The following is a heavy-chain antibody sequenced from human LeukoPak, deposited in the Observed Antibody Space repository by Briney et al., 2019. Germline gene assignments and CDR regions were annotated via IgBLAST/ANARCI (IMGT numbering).Heavy chain of an antibody. CDR1: GFTVSSNY. CDR3: ARGTRTSYGLGY. Sequence: GGSLRLSCAASGFTVSSNYMSWVRQAPGKGLEWVSVIYSGGSTYYADSVKGRFTISRDNSKNTLYLQMNSLRAEGTAVYYCARGTRTSYGLGYWGQGTLVTVSS. D-gene: IGHD5-18*01. CDR2: IYSGGST. J-gene: IGHJ4*02. V-gene: IGHV3-53*01.